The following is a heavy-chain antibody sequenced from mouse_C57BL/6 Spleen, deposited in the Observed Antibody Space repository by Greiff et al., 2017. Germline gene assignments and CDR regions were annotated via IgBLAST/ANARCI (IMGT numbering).Heavy chain of an antibody. CDR3: ARSYGSSYEYFDV. CDR1: GYTFTDYY. D-gene: IGHD1-1*01. CDR2: INPNNGGT. Sequence: EVQLQQSGPELVKPGASVKISCKASGYTFTDYYMNWVKQSHGKSLEWIGDINPNNGGTSYNQKFKGKATLTVDKSSSTAYMELRSLTSEDYAVYYCARSYGSSYEYFDVWGTGTTVTVSS. V-gene: IGHV1-26*01. J-gene: IGHJ1*03.